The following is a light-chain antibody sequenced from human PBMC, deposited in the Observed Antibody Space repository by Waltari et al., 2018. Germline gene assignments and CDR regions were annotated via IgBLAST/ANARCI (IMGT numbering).Light chain of an antibody. CDR2: DDS. V-gene: IGLV3-21*02. J-gene: IGLJ2*01. CDR3: QVWNSGSTHMV. Sequence: SYVLTQPPSVSVAPGQTASITCGGNNIGSERVNWYQQTPGQAPVLGVYDDSDRPSGLPERLSGSNSGNTATLTISRVEAGDEADYYCQVWNSGSTHMVFGGGTKLTVL. CDR1: NIGSER.